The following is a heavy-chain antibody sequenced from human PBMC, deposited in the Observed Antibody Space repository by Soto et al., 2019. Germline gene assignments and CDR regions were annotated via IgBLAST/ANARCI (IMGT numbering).Heavy chain of an antibody. CDR2: ITSKTDGGTT. D-gene: IGHD6-19*01. J-gene: IGHJ4*02. CDR3: TTTSRSGWSS. V-gene: IGHV3-15*07. Sequence: EAQLVESGGGLVKPGGSLRLSCAASGFTFSNAWMNWVRQAPGKGLEWVGRITSKTDGGTTDYAAPVNGRFTISRDDSKNTLYLQMNSLKTADTAVYYCTTTSRSGWSSWGQGALVTVSS. CDR1: GFTFSNAW.